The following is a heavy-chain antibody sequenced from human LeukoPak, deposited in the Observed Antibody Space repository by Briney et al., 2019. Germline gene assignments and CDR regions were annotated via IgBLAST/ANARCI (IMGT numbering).Heavy chain of an antibody. CDR1: AGSISSYY. J-gene: IGHJ5*02. CDR3: GREDHSSSWYRNWFDP. V-gene: IGHV4-59*01. Sequence: PSETLSLTCTVSAGSISSYYWSWIRQPPGKGLEWIGYIYYSGSTNYNPSLKSRVTISVDTSKNQFSLKLSSVTAADTAVYYCGREDHSSSWYRNWFDPWGQGTLVTVSS. CDR2: IYYSGST. D-gene: IGHD6-13*01.